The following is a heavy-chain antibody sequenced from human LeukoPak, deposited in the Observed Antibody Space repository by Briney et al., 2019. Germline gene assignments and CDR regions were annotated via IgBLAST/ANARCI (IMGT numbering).Heavy chain of an antibody. J-gene: IGHJ4*02. Sequence: GGSLRLSCAASGFTFSSYAMSWVRQAPGKGLEWVSAISGSGGSTYYADSVKGRFTVSRDNSKNTLYLQMNSLRAEDTAVYYCAKGSWGAYYFDYWGQGTLVTVSS. CDR2: ISGSGGST. CDR3: AKGSWGAYYFDY. V-gene: IGHV3-23*01. D-gene: IGHD1-26*01. CDR1: GFTFSSYA.